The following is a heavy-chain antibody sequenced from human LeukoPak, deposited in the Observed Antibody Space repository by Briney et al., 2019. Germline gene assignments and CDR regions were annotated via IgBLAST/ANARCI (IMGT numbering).Heavy chain of an antibody. V-gene: IGHV4-30-4*01. CDR1: RGSISSGDYY. Sequence: SETLSLTCTVSRGSISSGDYYWSWIRQPPGKGLDWIAYIYYSGSTYYNPSLKSRVTISVDTSKNQFSLKLSSVTAADTAVYYCARVDMIVVVVAAESNCVFDVWGQGTMVTVSS. CDR3: ARVDMIVVVVAAESNCVFDV. CDR2: IYYSGST. J-gene: IGHJ3*01. D-gene: IGHD2-15*01.